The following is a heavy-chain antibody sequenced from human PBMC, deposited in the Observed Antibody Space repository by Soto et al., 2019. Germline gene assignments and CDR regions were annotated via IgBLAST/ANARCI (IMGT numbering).Heavy chain of an antibody. CDR2: ITTYNGNT. CDR1: RYIFTNYG. CDR3: ARALTGYGMDV. Sequence: GASVKVSCKAVRYIFTNYGVSWVRQAPGQGLEWMGWITTYNGNTEYAQKFQGRVTMTTDASTSTAYMELGSLRSDDTAIYYCARALTGYGMDVWGQGTTVTSP. J-gene: IGHJ6*02. V-gene: IGHV1-18*01.